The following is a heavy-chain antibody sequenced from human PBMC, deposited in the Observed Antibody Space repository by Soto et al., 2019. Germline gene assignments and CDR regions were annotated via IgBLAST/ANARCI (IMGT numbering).Heavy chain of an antibody. J-gene: IGHJ6*02. CDR2: IYPGGSDT. D-gene: IGHD3-22*01. Sequence: GESLKISCKGSGYSFTSYWIGWVRQMPGKGLEWMGIIYPGGSDTRYSPSFQGQVTISADKSISTAYLQWSSLKASDTAMYYCARQGITMIDRQPQYYYYGMDVWGQGTTVTVSS. V-gene: IGHV5-51*01. CDR1: GYSFTSYW. CDR3: ARQGITMIDRQPQYYYYGMDV.